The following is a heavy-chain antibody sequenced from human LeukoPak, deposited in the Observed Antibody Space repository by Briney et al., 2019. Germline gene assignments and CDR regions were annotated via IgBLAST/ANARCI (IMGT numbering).Heavy chain of an antibody. CDR1: GFTFSSYW. D-gene: IGHD1-14*01. V-gene: IGHV3-7*01. J-gene: IGHJ3*02. Sequence: GGSLRLSCAVTGFTFSSYWMSWVRQAPGKGLEWVANIKQDGSEKYFVDSVKGRFTISRDSAKNSLYLQMNSLRVEDTAVFYCARSSISGFDIWAQGTMVSVSS. CDR2: IKQDGSEK. CDR3: ARSSISGFDI.